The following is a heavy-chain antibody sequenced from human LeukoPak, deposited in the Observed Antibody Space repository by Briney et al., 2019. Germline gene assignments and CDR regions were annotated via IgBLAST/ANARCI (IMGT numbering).Heavy chain of an antibody. CDR3: ARGAGGRYPFDY. Sequence: PGGSLRLSRAASGFTFSSYWMRWVRQAPGKGLEWVANIKQDGSEKYYVDSVKGRFTISRDNAKNSLYLQMNSPRAEDTAVYYCARGAGGRYPFDYWGQGTLVTVSS. CDR1: GFTFSSYW. J-gene: IGHJ4*02. D-gene: IGHD1-26*01. V-gene: IGHV3-7*01. CDR2: IKQDGSEK.